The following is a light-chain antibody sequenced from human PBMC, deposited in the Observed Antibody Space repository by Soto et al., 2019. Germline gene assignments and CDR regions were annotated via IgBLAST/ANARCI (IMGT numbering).Light chain of an antibody. V-gene: IGKV3-15*01. CDR1: QSVGSN. CDR2: GAS. CDR3: QQYNNWPPDRT. Sequence: EIVMTQSPATLSVSPGERATLSCRASQSVGSNLAWYQQKPGQAPRLLIYGASTRATGIPARCSGRGSGTEFTLTISSLQSEDFAIYFCQQYNNWPPDRTFGQGTKVEIK. J-gene: IGKJ1*01.